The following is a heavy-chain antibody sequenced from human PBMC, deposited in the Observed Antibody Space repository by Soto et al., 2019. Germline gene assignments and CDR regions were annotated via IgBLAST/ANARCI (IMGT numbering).Heavy chain of an antibody. CDR1: GFIFSNYW. V-gene: IGHV3-7*01. D-gene: IGHD2-2*01. CDR3: AKNNLYCSSTNCFVFDS. CDR2: IKQDGSEK. Sequence: EVQVVESGGGLVQPGGSLRLSCAASGFIFSNYWMSWVRQAPGKGLEWVANIKQDGSEKHYVDSVKGRFTISRDNADNSLYLQMNSLRGEDTAVYYCAKNNLYCSSTNCFVFDSWGQGTLVTVSS. J-gene: IGHJ4*02.